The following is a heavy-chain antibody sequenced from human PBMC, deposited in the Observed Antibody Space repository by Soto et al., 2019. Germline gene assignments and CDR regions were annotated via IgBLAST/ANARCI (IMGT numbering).Heavy chain of an antibody. V-gene: IGHV1-2*04. CDR3: AREAVSSLYYYYGMDV. CDR1: GYTFTGYC. Sequence: GPSVKVYCKASGYTFTGYCMHWVRQAPGQGLEWMGWINPNSGGTNYAQNFQGWVTMTRDTSISTAYRELSRLRSDDTAVYYCAREAVSSLYYYYGMDVWGQGTTVTVSS. J-gene: IGHJ6*02. D-gene: IGHD6-6*01. CDR2: INPNSGGT.